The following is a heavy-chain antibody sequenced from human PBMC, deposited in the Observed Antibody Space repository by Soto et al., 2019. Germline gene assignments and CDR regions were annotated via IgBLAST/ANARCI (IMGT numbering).Heavy chain of an antibody. D-gene: IGHD2-15*01. V-gene: IGHV3-15*01. CDR1: GFTFSNAW. Sequence: GGSLRLSCAASGFTFSNAWLIWVRQAPGKGLEWVGRIKSKTDGGTTDYAAPVKGRFTISRDDSKNTLYMQMNSLKTEDTAVYYCTTGTDCSGGSCYPGYYYYGMDVWGQGTTVTVSS. CDR2: IKSKTDGGTT. CDR3: TTGTDCSGGSCYPGYYYYGMDV. J-gene: IGHJ6*02.